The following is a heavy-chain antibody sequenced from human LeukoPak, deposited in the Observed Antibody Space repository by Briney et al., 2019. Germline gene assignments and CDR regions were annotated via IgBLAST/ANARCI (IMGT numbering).Heavy chain of an antibody. CDR3: ARSQATAMVSDY. CDR1: GGSLNISSYY. Sequence: PSDTLSLTCTVSGGSLNISSYYWAWIRKPPGKGLERIESIYYSGRTYYHPSLKIRVTIFVDTSKNQFSLKLNSVTAADTAVYYCARSQATAMVSDYWGQGTLVTVSS. J-gene: IGHJ4*02. V-gene: IGHV4-39*01. D-gene: IGHD2-2*01. CDR2: IYYSGRT.